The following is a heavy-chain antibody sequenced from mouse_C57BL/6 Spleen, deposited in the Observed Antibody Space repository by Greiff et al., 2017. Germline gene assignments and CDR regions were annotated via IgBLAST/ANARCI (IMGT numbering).Heavy chain of an antibody. CDR3: ARHDSNYDDPYMDY. CDR1: GFTFSDYY. V-gene: IGHV5-12*01. J-gene: IGHJ2*01. D-gene: IGHD2-5*01. Sequence: EVKVVESGGGLVQPGGSLKLSCAPSGFTFSDYYMYWVRQTPEKRLEWVAYISNGGGSTYYPDTVKGRFTISRDNAKNTLYLQMSRLKSEDTAMYYGARHDSNYDDPYMDYWGQGTTLTVSS. CDR2: ISNGGGST.